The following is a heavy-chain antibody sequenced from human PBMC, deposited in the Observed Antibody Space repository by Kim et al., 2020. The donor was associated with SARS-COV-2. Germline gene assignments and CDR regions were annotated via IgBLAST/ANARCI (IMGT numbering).Heavy chain of an antibody. CDR3: AKALRGSYCDY. V-gene: IGHV3-23*03. J-gene: IGHJ4*02. D-gene: IGHD1-26*01. Sequence: GGSLRLSCAASGFTFSSYAMSWVRQAPGKGLEWVSFIYSGGSSTYYADSVKGRFTISRDNSKNTLYLQMNSLRAEDTAVYYCAKALRGSYCDYWGQGTLVTVSS. CDR1: GFTFSSYA. CDR2: IYSGGSST.